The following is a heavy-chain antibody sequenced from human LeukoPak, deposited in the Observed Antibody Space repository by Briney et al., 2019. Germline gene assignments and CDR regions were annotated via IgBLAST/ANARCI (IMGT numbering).Heavy chain of an antibody. CDR2: ISTYNDNT. V-gene: IGHV1-18*01. CDR1: GYTFTSYG. J-gene: IGHJ3*02. CDR3: ARDTLYDSSGGRAFDI. D-gene: IGHD3-22*01. Sequence: ASVKVSCKASGYTFTSYGLSWVRQAPGQGLEWMGWISTYNDNTHYAQKFQGRVTMTTDTSTNTAYMELSRLRSDDTAVYYCARDTLYDSSGGRAFDIWGQGTMVTVSS.